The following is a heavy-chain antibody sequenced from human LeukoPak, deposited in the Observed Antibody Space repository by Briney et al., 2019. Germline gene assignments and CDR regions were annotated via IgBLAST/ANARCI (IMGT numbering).Heavy chain of an antibody. D-gene: IGHD2-15*01. Sequence: GGPLRLPCAPSGFTFSSYWMHWVRQATGKGRVWVSRINSDGSTTNYADSVKGRFTISRDNAENTMYLQMNSLRVEDTAVYYCTRRVSATRWFDPWGQGTLVTVSS. CDR1: GFTFSSYW. CDR3: TRRVSATRWFDP. J-gene: IGHJ5*02. V-gene: IGHV3-74*01. CDR2: INSDGSTT.